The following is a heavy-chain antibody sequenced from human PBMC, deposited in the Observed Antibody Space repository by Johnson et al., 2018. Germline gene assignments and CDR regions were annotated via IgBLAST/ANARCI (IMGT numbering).Heavy chain of an antibody. D-gene: IGHD4-17*01. CDR1: GGSISSRSHY. CDR3: ASDGGYGDLRGDY. CDR2: IHYSGST. J-gene: IGHJ4*02. Sequence: QVQLQQWGAGLLKPSETLSLTCSVSGGSISSRSHYWGWIRQPPGKGLEWIGVIHYSGSTYYNQSLKSRVTISVDTSKKQFSLKLSSVTAADTAMYYWASDGGYGDLRGDYWGQGTLVTVSS. V-gene: IGHV4-39*01.